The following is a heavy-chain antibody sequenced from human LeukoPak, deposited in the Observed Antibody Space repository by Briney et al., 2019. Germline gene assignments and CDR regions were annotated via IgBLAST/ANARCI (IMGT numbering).Heavy chain of an antibody. Sequence: GGSLRLSCAASGFTFDDYAMHWVRQAPGKGLEWVSLISWDGGSTYYADSVKGRFTISRDNAKNSLYLQMNSLRAEDTAVYYCAREALTYYYNYMDVWGKGTTVTVSS. CDR3: AREALTYYYNYMDV. CDR2: ISWDGGST. J-gene: IGHJ6*03. CDR1: GFTFDDYA. V-gene: IGHV3-43D*03.